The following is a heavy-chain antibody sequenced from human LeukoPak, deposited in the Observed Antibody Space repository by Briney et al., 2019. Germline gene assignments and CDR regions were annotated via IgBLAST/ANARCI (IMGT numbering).Heavy chain of an antibody. CDR1: GGSINSYY. Sequence: SETLSLTCTVSGGSINSYYWSWIRQPPGRGLEWIGYIYYSGSTSYNPSLRSRVTISVDTSKNPFSLRLSSVTAADTAVYYCARFDLSRPRYFDLWGRGTLVTVSS. J-gene: IGHJ2*01. CDR2: IYYSGST. CDR3: ARFDLSRPRYFDL. D-gene: IGHD2-2*01. V-gene: IGHV4-59*08.